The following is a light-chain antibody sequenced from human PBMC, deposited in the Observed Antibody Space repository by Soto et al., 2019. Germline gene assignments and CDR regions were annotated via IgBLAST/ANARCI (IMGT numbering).Light chain of an antibody. V-gene: IGKV3-20*01. CDR3: QQYGVSPLT. CDR2: TAS. CDR1: QTMRSSH. J-gene: IGKJ3*01. Sequence: EIVLTQSPATLSLSPGDRATLSCRASQTMRSSHLAWYQQKPGQAPRLLIYTASTRTFDVPDRFSGSGSGTDFTLTITRLQPEDFAVYYCQQYGVSPLTFGPGTKVEIK.